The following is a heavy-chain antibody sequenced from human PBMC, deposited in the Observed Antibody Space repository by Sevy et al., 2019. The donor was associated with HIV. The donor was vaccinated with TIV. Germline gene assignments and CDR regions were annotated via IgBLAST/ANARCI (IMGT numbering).Heavy chain of an antibody. CDR2: MNPDSGKR. CDR1: GYTFTSYD. D-gene: IGHD6-13*01. V-gene: IGHV1-8*01. Sequence: ASVKVSCKTSGYTFTSYDINWVRQATGQGLEWMGWMNPDSGKRGYAQKFQGRVTMTTNTSTSTAYMELRSLRSEDSAVYYCARADLDSSTFFYYYGMDVWGQGTTVTVSS. J-gene: IGHJ6*02. CDR3: ARADLDSSTFFYYYGMDV.